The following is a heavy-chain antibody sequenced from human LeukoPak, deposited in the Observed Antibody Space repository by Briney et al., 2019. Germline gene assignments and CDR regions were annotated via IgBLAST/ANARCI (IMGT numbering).Heavy chain of an antibody. J-gene: IGHJ5*02. CDR1: GYTFTSYD. V-gene: IGHV1-8*01. Sequence: GASVKVSCKASGYTFTSYDINWVRQATGQGLEWMGWMNPNSGNTGYAQKFQGRVTTTRNISISTAYMELSSLRSEDTAVYYCASRYCSGGSCFSWGQGTLVTVSS. CDR2: MNPNSGNT. CDR3: ASRYCSGGSCFS. D-gene: IGHD2-15*01.